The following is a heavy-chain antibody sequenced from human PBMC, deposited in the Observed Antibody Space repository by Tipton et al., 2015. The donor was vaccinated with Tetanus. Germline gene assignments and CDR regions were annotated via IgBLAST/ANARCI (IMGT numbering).Heavy chain of an antibody. CDR2: INGDGSST. CDR3: AREARDPLPFLEWPSPEHVLDM. Sequence: CAASGFTFSRYWINWVRQAPGKGLVWVSRINGDGSSTSYADSVKGRFTISRENAENTLTLQMNSLRAEDTAVYYCAREARDPLPFLEWPSPEHVLDMRGQGTMVTVSS. J-gene: IGHJ3*02. CDR1: GFTFSRYW. V-gene: IGHV3-74*01. D-gene: IGHD3-3*01.